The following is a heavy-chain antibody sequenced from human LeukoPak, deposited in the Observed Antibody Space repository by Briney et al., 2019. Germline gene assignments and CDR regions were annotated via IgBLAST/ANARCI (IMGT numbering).Heavy chain of an antibody. CDR1: GFIFSSYG. CDR2: LSYDGSNK. CDR3: AKSACGGDCPPYDSFDI. D-gene: IGHD2-21*02. Sequence: PGGSLRLSCAASGFIFSSYGMHWVRQAPGKGLEWVAVLSYDGSNKYYADSVKGRFTISRDSSKNTLYLQMNSLRAEDTAVYYCAKSACGGDCPPYDSFDIWGQGTMVTVSS. J-gene: IGHJ3*02. V-gene: IGHV3-30*18.